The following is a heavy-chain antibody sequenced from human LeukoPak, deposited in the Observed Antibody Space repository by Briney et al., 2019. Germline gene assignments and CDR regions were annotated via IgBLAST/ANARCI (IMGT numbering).Heavy chain of an antibody. J-gene: IGHJ4*02. Sequence: KPSETLCLTCAVYGGSFSGYYWSWVRQAPGKGLEWVSSISSSSSYIYYADSVKGRFTISRDNAKNSLYLQMNSLRAEDTAVYYCARDSRRDGYNYDYWGQGTLVTVSS. CDR3: ARDSRRDGYNYDY. CDR2: ISSSSSYI. V-gene: IGHV3-21*01. D-gene: IGHD5-24*01. CDR1: GGSFSGYY.